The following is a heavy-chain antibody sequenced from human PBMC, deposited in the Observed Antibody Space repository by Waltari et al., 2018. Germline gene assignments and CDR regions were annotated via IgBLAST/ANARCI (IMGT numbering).Heavy chain of an antibody. J-gene: IGHJ4*02. CDR2: IYRDGNT. CDR1: GFTVSSNY. D-gene: IGHD3-22*01. V-gene: IGHV3-53*01. CDR3: ARDPDHLDSSGP. Sequence: EVQLVESGGGLIQPGGSLRLSCAASGFTVSSNYLSWVRQARGKGVEWGSVIYRDGNTYYAESGKGRFTISRDNSKNTLYLQMNSLRAEDTAVYYCARDPDHLDSSGPWGQGALVTVSS.